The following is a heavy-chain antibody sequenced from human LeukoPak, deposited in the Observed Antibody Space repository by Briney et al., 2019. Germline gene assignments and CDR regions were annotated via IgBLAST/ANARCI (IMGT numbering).Heavy chain of an antibody. V-gene: IGHV3-48*03. J-gene: IGHJ4*02. CDR3: ARESWATDY. CDR2: ISSSGSSI. Sequence: GGSLRLSCAASGFTFSSYEMNWVRQAPGKGLEWVSYISSSGSSIYYADSVKGRFTISRDNAKNSLYLQMNSMRAEDKAVYYCARESWATDYWGQGTLVTVSS. D-gene: IGHD3-10*01. CDR1: GFTFSSYE.